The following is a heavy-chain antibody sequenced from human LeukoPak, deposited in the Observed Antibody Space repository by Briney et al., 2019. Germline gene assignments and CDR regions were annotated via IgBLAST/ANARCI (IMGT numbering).Heavy chain of an antibody. CDR3: ARGGGGYCSSTSCMGFIYDAFDI. CDR2: ISHSGST. CDR1: GYSISRGYH. J-gene: IGHJ3*02. Sequence: PSETLSLTCGVSGYSISRGYHWGWIRQPPGKGLEWIGTISHSGSTYYNPSLKSRVTISVDTSKNQFSLKLNSVTAADTAVYYCARGGGGYCSSTSCMGFIYDAFDIWGQGTMVTVSS. D-gene: IGHD2-2*01. V-gene: IGHV4-38-2*01.